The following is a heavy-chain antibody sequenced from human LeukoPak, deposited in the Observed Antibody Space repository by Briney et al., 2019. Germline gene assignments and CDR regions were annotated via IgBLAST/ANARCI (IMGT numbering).Heavy chain of an antibody. J-gene: IGHJ4*02. CDR1: GGSISSYY. CDR2: IYYSGST. D-gene: IGHD3-22*01. Sequence: SETLSLTCTVSGGSISSYYWSWIRQPPGKGLEWIGYIYYSGSTSYNPSLKSRVTISLDTPKKEFSLRLNSVTAADTAVYYCARVNYYDSSGPEYYIDYWGQGTLVTVS. CDR3: ARVNYYDSSGPEYYIDY. V-gene: IGHV4-59*01.